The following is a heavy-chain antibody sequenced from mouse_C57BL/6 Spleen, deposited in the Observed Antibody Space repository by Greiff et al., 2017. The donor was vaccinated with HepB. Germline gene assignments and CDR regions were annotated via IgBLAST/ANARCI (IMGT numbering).Heavy chain of an antibody. CDR2: INYDGSST. J-gene: IGHJ2*01. CDR3: ARGASQLVFDY. Sequence: DVQLQESEGGLVQPGSSMKLSCTASGFTFSDYYMAWVRQVPEKGLEWVANINYDGSSTYYLDSLKSRFIISRDNAKNILYLQMSSLKSEDTATYYCARGASQLVFDYWGQGTTLTVSS. CDR1: GFTFSDYY. V-gene: IGHV5-16*01. D-gene: IGHD2-12*01.